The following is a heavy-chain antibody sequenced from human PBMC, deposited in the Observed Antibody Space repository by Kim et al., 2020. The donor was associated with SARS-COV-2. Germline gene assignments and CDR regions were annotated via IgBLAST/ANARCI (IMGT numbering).Heavy chain of an antibody. CDR1: GGSISSYY. CDR3: SRGRGDSYVYYYYGVDV. CDR2: IYYSGST. D-gene: IGHD2-21*02. Sequence: SETLSLTCTVSGGSISSYYWSWIRQPPGKGLEWVWYIYYSGSTNYNPSPKSRCPISVDASKNQFSLKLSSGTAADTAVYYWSRGRGDSYVYYYYGVDVW. V-gene: IGHV4-59*01. J-gene: IGHJ6*01.